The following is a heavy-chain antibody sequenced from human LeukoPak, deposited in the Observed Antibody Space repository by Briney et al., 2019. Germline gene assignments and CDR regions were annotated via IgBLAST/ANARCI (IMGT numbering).Heavy chain of an antibody. V-gene: IGHV3-21*01. CDR2: ISSSSSYI. CDR1: GLTFSSYS. Sequence: PGGSLRLSCAASGLTFSSYSMNWVRQAPGKGLEWVSSISSSSSYIYYADSVKGRFTISRDNAKNSLYLQMNSLRAEDTAVYYCARDTYYYDSSGYQYSAYWGQGTLVTVSS. J-gene: IGHJ4*02. CDR3: ARDTYYYDSSGYQYSAY. D-gene: IGHD3-22*01.